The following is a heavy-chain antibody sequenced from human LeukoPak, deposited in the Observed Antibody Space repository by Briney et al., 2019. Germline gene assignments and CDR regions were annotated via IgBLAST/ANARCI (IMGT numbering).Heavy chain of an antibody. CDR2: ISVNGGTT. V-gene: IGHV3-23*01. J-gene: IGHJ4*02. CDR1: GFTFSSYA. D-gene: IGHD3-10*02. CDR3: VKGGGNVRRYFEY. Sequence: GGSLRLSCAASGFTFSSYAMSWVRQAPGKGLEWVSSISVNGGTTYYADSVKGRFTISRDSSKNTLYLQMNSLRAEDTAVYYCVKGGGNVRRYFEYWGQGTLVTVSS.